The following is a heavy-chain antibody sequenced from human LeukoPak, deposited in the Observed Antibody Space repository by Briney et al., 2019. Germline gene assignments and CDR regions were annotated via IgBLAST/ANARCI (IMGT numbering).Heavy chain of an antibody. V-gene: IGHV3-15*01. J-gene: IGHJ6*03. CDR1: GFTFSNAW. Sequence: NPGGSLRLSSAASGFTFSNAWMSWVRQAPGKGLEWVGRIKSKTDGGTTDYAAPVKGRFTISRDDSKHTLYLQMNSLKTEDAAVYYCARALYYYASGNYYYYMDVWGKGTTVTISS. CDR2: IKSKTDGGTT. D-gene: IGHD3-10*01. CDR3: ARALYYYASGNYYYYMDV.